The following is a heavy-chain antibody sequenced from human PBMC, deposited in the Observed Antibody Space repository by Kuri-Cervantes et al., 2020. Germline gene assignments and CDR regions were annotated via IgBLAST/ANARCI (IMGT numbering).Heavy chain of an antibody. J-gene: IGHJ4*02. CDR2: IYYSGST. V-gene: IGHV4-31*03. D-gene: IGHD3-10*01. CDR1: GGSISSGGYY. Sequence: SETLSLTCTVSGGSISSGGYYWSWIRQHPGKGLEWIGYIYYSGSTYYTPSLQNRLTISLDRSKNQFSLNLRSVTAADTAVYYCGGNPSGNYIQWGQGTLVTVSS. CDR3: GGNPSGNYIQ.